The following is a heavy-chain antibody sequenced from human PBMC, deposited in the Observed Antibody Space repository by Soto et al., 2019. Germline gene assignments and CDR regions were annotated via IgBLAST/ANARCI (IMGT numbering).Heavy chain of an antibody. CDR3: ARAGYGPPTSYYDSSGYYY. D-gene: IGHD3-22*01. Sequence: ASVKVSCKASGYTFTGYYMHWVRQAPGQGLEWMGWINPNSGGTNYAQKFQGRVTMTRDTSISTAYMELSRLRSDDTAVYYWARAGYGPPTSYYDSSGYYYWGQGTLVTVSS. J-gene: IGHJ4*02. CDR1: GYTFTGYY. V-gene: IGHV1-2*02. CDR2: INPNSGGT.